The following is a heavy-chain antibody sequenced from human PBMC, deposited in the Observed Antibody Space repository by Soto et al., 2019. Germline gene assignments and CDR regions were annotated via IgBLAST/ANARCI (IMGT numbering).Heavy chain of an antibody. J-gene: IGHJ3*02. CDR3: ASDSGYANYAFDI. D-gene: IGHD5-12*01. Sequence: ASVKVSCKASGGTFSSYAISWVRQAPGQGLEWMGGIIPIFGTANYAQKFQGRVTITADESTSTAYMELSSLRSEDTAVYYCASDSGYANYAFDIWGQGTMVTVSS. CDR2: IIPIFGTA. V-gene: IGHV1-69*13. CDR1: GGTFSSYA.